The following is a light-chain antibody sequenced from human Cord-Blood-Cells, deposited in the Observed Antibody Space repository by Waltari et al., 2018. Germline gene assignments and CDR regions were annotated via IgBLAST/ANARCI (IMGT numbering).Light chain of an antibody. V-gene: IGLV2-23*03. Sequence: QSALTQPASVSGSPGQSITISCPGTSSDVGSYNLVSSYQQHPGKAPKLMVYEGSKRPSGVSNRFSGSKSGNTASLTISGLQAEDEADYYCCSYAGSSTFWVFGGGTKLTVL. CDR1: SSDVGSYNL. CDR3: CSYAGSSTFWV. CDR2: EGS. J-gene: IGLJ3*02.